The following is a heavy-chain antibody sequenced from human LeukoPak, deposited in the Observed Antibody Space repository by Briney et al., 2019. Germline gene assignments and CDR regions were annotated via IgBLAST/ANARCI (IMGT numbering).Heavy chain of an antibody. CDR1: GFTVSSNY. CDR3: AREAVVVPAAPWTHYFDY. Sequence: GESLRLSCAASGFTVSSNYMSWVRQAPGKGLEWVSVIYSGGSTYYADSVKGRFTISRDNSKNTLYLQMNSLRAEDTAVYYCAREAVVVPAAPWTHYFDYWGQGTLVTVSS. D-gene: IGHD2-2*01. V-gene: IGHV3-66*02. CDR2: IYSGGST. J-gene: IGHJ4*02.